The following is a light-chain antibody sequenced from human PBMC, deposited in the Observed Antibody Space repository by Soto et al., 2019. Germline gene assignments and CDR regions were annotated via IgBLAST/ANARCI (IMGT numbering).Light chain of an antibody. J-gene: IGLJ1*01. CDR2: EVG. V-gene: IGLV2-23*02. CDR3: GSYAGGSRV. CDR1: SRDVGAYKL. Sequence: QSVLTQPASVSGSPGQSITISCTGTSRDVGAYKLVSWYQQHPGKAPKLIIYEVGERPSGASNRFSGSKSGNTASLTISGLQAEDEAYYYCGSYAGGSRVFGTGTKVPVL.